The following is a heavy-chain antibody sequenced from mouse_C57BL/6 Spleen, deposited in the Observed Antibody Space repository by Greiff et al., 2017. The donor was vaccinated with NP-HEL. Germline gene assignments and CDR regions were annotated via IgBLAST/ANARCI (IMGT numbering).Heavy chain of an antibody. CDR1: GFTFSDYG. V-gene: IGHV5-17*01. J-gene: IGHJ4*01. Sequence: EVHLVESGGGLVKPGGSLKLSCAASGFTFSDYGMHWVRQAPEKGLEWVAYISSGSSTIYYADTVKGRFTISRDNAKNTLFLQMTSLRSEDTAMYYCARRDGYYVGDYAMDYWGQGTSVTVSS. D-gene: IGHD2-3*01. CDR2: ISSGSSTI. CDR3: ARRDGYYVGDYAMDY.